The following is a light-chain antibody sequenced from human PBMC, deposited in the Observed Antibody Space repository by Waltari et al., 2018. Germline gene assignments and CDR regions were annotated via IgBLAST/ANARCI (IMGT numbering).Light chain of an antibody. V-gene: IGLV6-57*04. CDR3: QSYDSRNQGV. CDR2: EDN. CDR1: SGTIASNY. J-gene: IGLJ3*02. Sequence: NFMLTQPHSVSESPGETVTISCTRSSGTIASNYVQWYQQRPGRAPTTLIYEDNQRPSGAPDRFSGSIDNSPNAAALTISGLKTEDEAEYYCQSYDSRNQGVFGGGTKLTVL.